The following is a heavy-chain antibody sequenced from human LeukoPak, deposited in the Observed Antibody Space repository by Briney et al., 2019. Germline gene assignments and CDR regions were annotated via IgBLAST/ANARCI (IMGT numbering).Heavy chain of an antibody. CDR3: ARGLRGGLRPLGYFDS. CDR2: FDPEDGET. Sequence: AAVKVSCKVSGYTLTELSMHWVRQAPGKGLEWMGGFDPEDGETIYAQKFQGRVTMTMGTSTSTSYIELRSLRSDDTAVYYCARGLRGGLRPLGYFDSWGQGTLVTVSS. J-gene: IGHJ4*02. D-gene: IGHD5/OR15-5a*01. CDR1: GYTLTELS. V-gene: IGHV1-24*01.